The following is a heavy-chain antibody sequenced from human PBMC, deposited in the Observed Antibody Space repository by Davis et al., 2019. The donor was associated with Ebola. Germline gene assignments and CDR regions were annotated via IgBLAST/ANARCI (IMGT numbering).Heavy chain of an antibody. Sequence: PGGSLRLSCAASGFSFSDYYMTWIRQAPGKGLEWVSYISPGSSHTTYADSVKGRFSISRDNAKNSLYLQMNSLRAEDTAVYFCARLTTVTVDYWGQGTLVTVSS. CDR2: ISPGSSHT. CDR1: GFSFSDYY. J-gene: IGHJ4*02. D-gene: IGHD4-17*01. V-gene: IGHV3-11*06. CDR3: ARLTTVTVDY.